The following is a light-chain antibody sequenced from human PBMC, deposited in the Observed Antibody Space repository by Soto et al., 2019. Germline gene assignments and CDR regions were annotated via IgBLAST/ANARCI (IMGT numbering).Light chain of an antibody. CDR3: QQSYSTPLT. CDR2: AAS. CDR1: QSISSY. Sequence: DIQMTQSPSSLSASVGDRVTITCRASQSISSYLNWYQQKPGKAPKLLIYAASSLQSGVPSRFSGSGAGTDFTLTISSLHPEDFATYYCQQSYSTPLTFGGGKKVEIK. J-gene: IGKJ4*01. V-gene: IGKV1-39*01.